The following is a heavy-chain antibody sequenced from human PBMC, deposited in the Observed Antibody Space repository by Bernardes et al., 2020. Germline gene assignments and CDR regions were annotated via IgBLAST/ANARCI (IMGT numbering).Heavy chain of an antibody. V-gene: IGHV1-18*01. D-gene: IGHD3-22*01. CDR3: ARGYYARSAYHFDY. J-gene: IGHJ4*02. Sequence: ASVKVSCKASGYTFANYGINWVRQAPGQGLEWMGWISVYNGNTNYAQKFQGRVTMTTDTSTSTAYMELRSLRSDDTAVYYCARGYYARSAYHFDYWGQGALVTVSS. CDR2: ISVYNGNT. CDR1: GYTFANYG.